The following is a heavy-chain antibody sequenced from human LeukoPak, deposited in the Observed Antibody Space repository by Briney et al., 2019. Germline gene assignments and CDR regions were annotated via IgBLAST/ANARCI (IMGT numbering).Heavy chain of an antibody. J-gene: IGHJ3*02. CDR1: GFTFTNAW. V-gene: IGHV3-15*07. CDR3: TTDSSSWYNAFDI. CDR2: IKSKTDGGTR. D-gene: IGHD6-13*01. Sequence: GGSLRLSCVDSGFTFTNAWMDWVRQAPGKGLEWVGRIKSKTDGGTRDYAAPVKGRFAISRDDSKNTLYLQMNSLKTEDTAVYFCTTDSSSWYNAFDIWGQGTMVTVSS.